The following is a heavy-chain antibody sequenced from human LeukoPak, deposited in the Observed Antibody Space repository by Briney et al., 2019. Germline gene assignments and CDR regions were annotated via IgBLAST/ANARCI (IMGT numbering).Heavy chain of an antibody. V-gene: IGHV4-34*01. Sequence: SETLSLTCAVYGGSFSDYSWSWIRQPPGKGLEWIGEIKHSGSTNCNPSLKSRVAISIDTSKNQFSLRLSSVTAADTAIYYCSRRPLVLASWYYFYYGKDLWGQRTKGTGSS. CDR3: SRRPLVLASWYYFYYGKDL. CDR2: IKHSGST. CDR1: GGSFSDYS. J-gene: IGHJ6*02.